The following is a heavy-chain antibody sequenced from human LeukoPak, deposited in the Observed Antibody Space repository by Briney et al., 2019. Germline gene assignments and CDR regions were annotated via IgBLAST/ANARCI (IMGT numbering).Heavy chain of an antibody. CDR1: GGSFSGYY. CDR2: INHSGST. J-gene: IGHJ6*02. V-gene: IGHV4-34*01. CDR3: ARGRGIGDYVTVGMDV. Sequence: PSETLSLTCAVYGGSFSGYYWSWIRQPPGKGLEWIGEINHSGSTNYNPSLKSRVTISVDTSKNQFSLKLSSVTAADTAVYYCARGRGIGDYVTVGMDVWGQGTTVTVSS. D-gene: IGHD4-17*01.